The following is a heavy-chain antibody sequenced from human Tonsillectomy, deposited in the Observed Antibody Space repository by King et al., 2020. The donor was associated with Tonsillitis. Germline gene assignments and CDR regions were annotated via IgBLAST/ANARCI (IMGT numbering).Heavy chain of an antibody. CDR2: IWYDGSNK. J-gene: IGHJ3*02. D-gene: IGHD2-2*02. CDR1: GVTFSSYG. V-gene: IGHV3-33*01. Sequence: VQLVESGGGVVQPGRSLRLSCAASGVTFSSYGMHLVRQAPGKGLEWVAVIWYDGSNKYYADSVKGRFTISRDNSKNTLYLQMNSLRAEDTAVYYCARGSYCSSTSCYRDAFDIWGQGTMVTVSS. CDR3: ARGSYCSSTSCYRDAFDI.